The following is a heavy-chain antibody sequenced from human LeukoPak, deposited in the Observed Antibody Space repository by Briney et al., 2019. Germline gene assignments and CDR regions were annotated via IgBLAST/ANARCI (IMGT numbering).Heavy chain of an antibody. Sequence: PGGSLRLSCAAPGFTFSSYGMHWVRQAPGKGLEWVAVISYDGSNKYYADSVKGRFTISRDNSKNTLYLQMNSLRAEDTAVYYCAKDLYSAGATAFDYGMDVWGQGTTVTVSS. V-gene: IGHV3-30*18. J-gene: IGHJ6*02. CDR3: AKDLYSAGATAFDYGMDV. CDR1: GFTFSSYG. CDR2: ISYDGSNK. D-gene: IGHD1-26*01.